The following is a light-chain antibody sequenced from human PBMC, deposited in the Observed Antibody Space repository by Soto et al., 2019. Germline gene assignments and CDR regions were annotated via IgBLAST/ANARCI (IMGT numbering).Light chain of an antibody. CDR2: DSS. J-gene: IGKJ1*01. Sequence: IQVTQSPSTLSASVGDRFAITCGASQSIGTWLAWYQQKPGKAPKLLIFDSSTLESGVPSRFSGSGSGTDFTLTISSLQPDDFATYYCQQYSDSSGAFGQGTKVDIK. CDR3: QQYSDSSGA. CDR1: QSIGTW. V-gene: IGKV1-5*01.